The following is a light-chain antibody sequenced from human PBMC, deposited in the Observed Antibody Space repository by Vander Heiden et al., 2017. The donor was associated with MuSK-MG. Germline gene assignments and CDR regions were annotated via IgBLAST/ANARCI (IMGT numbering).Light chain of an antibody. CDR3: QVWDSDTDDMV. J-gene: IGLJ2*01. Sequence: SYVLTQPPSVSVAPGQTATITCAGGNIGSKSVHWYQQKAGQAPVLGGEEDSDRPSGIPERFSGSNSGNAADLTISRVDAGDEADYDCQVWDSDTDDMVFGGGTKLTVL. CDR2: EDS. V-gene: IGLV3-21*02. CDR1: NIGSKS.